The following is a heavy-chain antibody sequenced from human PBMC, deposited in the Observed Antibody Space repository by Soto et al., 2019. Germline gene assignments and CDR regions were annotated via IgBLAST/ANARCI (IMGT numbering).Heavy chain of an antibody. Sequence: RASVKVSCKASGYTFTSYDINWVRQATGQGLEWMGWMNPNSGNTGYAQKFQGRVTMTRNTSISTAYMELSSLRSEDTAVYYCARGVGYYYDSSGYYYGYWGQGTLVTVSS. CDR3: ARGVGYYYDSSGYYYGY. CDR2: MNPNSGNT. J-gene: IGHJ4*02. CDR1: GYTFTSYD. V-gene: IGHV1-8*01. D-gene: IGHD3-22*01.